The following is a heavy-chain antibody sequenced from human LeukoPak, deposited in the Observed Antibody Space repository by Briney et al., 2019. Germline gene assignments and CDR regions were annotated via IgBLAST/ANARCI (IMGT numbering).Heavy chain of an antibody. CDR1: GYTFTGYY. CDR2: INPNSGGT. CDR3: AREGGRSCSSTSCYLYY. V-gene: IGHV1-2*02. J-gene: IGHJ4*02. D-gene: IGHD2-2*01. Sequence: ASVKVSCKASGYTFTGYYMHWVRQAPGQGLEWMGWINPNSGGTNYAQKFQGRVTMTRDTSISTAYMELSRLRSDDTAVYYCAREGGRSCSSTSCYLYYWGQGTLVTVSS.